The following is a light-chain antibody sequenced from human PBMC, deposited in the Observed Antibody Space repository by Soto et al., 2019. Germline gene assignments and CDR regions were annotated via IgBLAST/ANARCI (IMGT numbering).Light chain of an antibody. J-gene: IGLJ2*01. Sequence: QSVLTRPASVSGSPGQWITISCTGTSSDVGGYNYVSWYQQYPGKAPKLMIYDVSNRPSGVSNRFSGSKSGNTASLTISGLQVEDEADYYCSSFTSSSTRVFGGGTKLTVL. CDR3: SSFTSSSTRV. CDR2: DVS. CDR1: SSDVGGYNY. V-gene: IGLV2-14*01.